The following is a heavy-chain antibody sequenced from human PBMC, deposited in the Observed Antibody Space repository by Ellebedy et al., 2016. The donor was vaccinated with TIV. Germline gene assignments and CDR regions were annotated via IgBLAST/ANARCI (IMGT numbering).Heavy chain of an antibody. CDR1: GFTFSRYW. Sequence: GESLKISXTASGFTFSRYWMTWVRQAPGIGLEWVANIKGDGSEKHYVDSVKGRFTISRDNAKNSLYLQMNSLRAEDTAVYYCARDIYGSGSYGLSFDPWGQGTLVTVSS. J-gene: IGHJ5*02. CDR2: IKGDGSEK. D-gene: IGHD3-10*01. CDR3: ARDIYGSGSYGLSFDP. V-gene: IGHV3-7*01.